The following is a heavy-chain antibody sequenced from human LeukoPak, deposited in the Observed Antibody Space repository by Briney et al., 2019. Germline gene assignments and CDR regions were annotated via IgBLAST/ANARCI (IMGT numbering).Heavy chain of an antibody. J-gene: IGHJ4*02. CDR2: ISWNSGSI. CDR3: AKGGFGELE. D-gene: IGHD3-10*01. Sequence: PGRSLRLSCAASGFTFDDYAMHWVRQAPGKGLEWVSGISWNSGSIGYADSVKGRFTISRDNAKNSLYLQMNSLRAEDTALYYCAKGGFGELEWGQGTLVTVSS. CDR1: GFTFDDYA. V-gene: IGHV3-9*01.